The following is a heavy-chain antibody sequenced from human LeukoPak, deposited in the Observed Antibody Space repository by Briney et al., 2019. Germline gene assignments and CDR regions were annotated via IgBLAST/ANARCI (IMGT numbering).Heavy chain of an antibody. CDR2: ISGSGGST. J-gene: IGHJ4*02. D-gene: IGHD6-19*01. V-gene: IGHV3-23*01. CDR3: AKAYSSGSFYYFDY. Sequence: GGSLRLSCAASRLTFTSYAMSWVRQAPGKGLEWVSAISGSGGSTYYADSVKGRFTISRDNSKNTLYLQMNSLRAEDTAVYYCAKAYSSGSFYYFDYWGQGTLVTVSS. CDR1: RLTFTSYA.